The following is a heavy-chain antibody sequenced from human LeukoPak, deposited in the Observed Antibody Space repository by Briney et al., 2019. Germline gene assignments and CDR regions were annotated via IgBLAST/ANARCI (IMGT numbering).Heavy chain of an antibody. D-gene: IGHD1-14*01. J-gene: IGHJ4*02. CDR3: ARDPAGHGRYFDY. CDR2: IHTSGTT. V-gene: IGHV4-4*07. CDR1: GGSINGYF. Sequence: SETLSFTCTVSGGSINGYFCTWLRQSAGAGLECIGRIHTSGTTYYNPSFKSRVSMSVDTSNNKFSLRLNSVSAADTAVYYCARDPAGHGRYFDYWGQGALVTVSS.